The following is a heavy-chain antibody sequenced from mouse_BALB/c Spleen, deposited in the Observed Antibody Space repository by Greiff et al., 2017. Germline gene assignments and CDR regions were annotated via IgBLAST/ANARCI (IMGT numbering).Heavy chain of an antibody. CDR2: INPYNGDT. J-gene: IGHJ3*01. V-gene: IGHV1-37*01. D-gene: IGHD2-4*01. CDR1: GYSFTGYF. CDR3: SNDYDVWFAY. Sequence: DVKLVESGPELVKPGASVKISCKASGYSFTGYFMNWVKQSHGKSLEWIGRINPYNGDTFYNQKFKGKATLTVDKSSSTAHMELLSLTSEDSAVYYCSNDYDVWFAYWGQGTLVTVSA.